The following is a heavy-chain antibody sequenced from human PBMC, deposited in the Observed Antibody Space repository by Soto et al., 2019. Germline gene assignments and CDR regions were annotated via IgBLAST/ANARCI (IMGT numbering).Heavy chain of an antibody. CDR1: GFTFSSYG. CDR2: ISYDGSNK. V-gene: IGHV3-30*18. J-gene: IGHJ4*02. CDR3: AKDPSSCWPNYFDY. Sequence: QVQLVESGGGVVQPGRSLRLSCAASGFTFSSYGMHWVRQAPGKGLEWVAVISYDGSNKYYADSVKGRFTISRDNSKNTLYLQMNSLRAEDTAVYYCAKDPSSCWPNYFDYWGQGTLVTVSS. D-gene: IGHD6-19*01.